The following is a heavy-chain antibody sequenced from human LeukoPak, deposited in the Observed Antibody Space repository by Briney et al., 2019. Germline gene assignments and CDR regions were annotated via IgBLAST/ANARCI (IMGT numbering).Heavy chain of an antibody. Sequence: GGSLRLSCAASGFTFSSYEMNWVCQAPGRGLEWVSYISSSGSTIYYADCVKGRFTISRDNARNSLYLQMNSLRADDTAVYYCARLLEPATGYYMDVWGKGTTVTISS. D-gene: IGHD5-24*01. J-gene: IGHJ6*03. CDR1: GFTFSSYE. CDR3: ARLLEPATGYYMDV. V-gene: IGHV3-48*03. CDR2: ISSSGSTI.